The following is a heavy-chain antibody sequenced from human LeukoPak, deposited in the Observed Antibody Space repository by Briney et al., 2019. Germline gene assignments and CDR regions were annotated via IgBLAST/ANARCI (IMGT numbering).Heavy chain of an antibody. Sequence: GGSLRLSCAASGFTFSSYAMSWVRQAPGKGLEWVSAISGSGGSTYYADSVKGRFTISRDNAKNSLYLQMNSLRVEDTAVYYCARVRDAYNHPVVYFDYWGQGTLVTVSS. V-gene: IGHV3-23*01. J-gene: IGHJ4*02. CDR3: ARVRDAYNHPVVYFDY. D-gene: IGHD5-24*01. CDR2: ISGSGGST. CDR1: GFTFSSYA.